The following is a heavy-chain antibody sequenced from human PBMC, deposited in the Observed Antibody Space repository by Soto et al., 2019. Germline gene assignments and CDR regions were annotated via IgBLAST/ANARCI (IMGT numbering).Heavy chain of an antibody. D-gene: IGHD2-2*01. CDR3: AREGYCISTSCRHYDYYGMDV. CDR2: ISAYNGNT. V-gene: IGHV1-18*01. CDR1: GYTFTSYG. J-gene: IGHJ6*02. Sequence: QVQLVQSGAEVKKPGASVKVSCKASGYTFTSYGISWVRQAPGQGLEWMGWISAYNGNTNYAQKLQGRVTMTTDTSTSTAHIELRSLRSEATAVYYCAREGYCISTSCRHYDYYGMDVWGQGTTVTVSS.